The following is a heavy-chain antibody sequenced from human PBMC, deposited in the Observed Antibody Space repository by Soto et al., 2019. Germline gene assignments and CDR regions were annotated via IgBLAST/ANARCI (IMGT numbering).Heavy chain of an antibody. Sequence: SGPTLVNPTQTLTLYSTFSGFSLSTSGMCVSWIRQPPGKALEWLALIHWDDDKYYSTSLKTRLTISKDTSKNHVVLIMTNMDPEDKATYYCVLTVTRYYYYYGMDVWGQGTTVTVSS. CDR1: GFSLSTSGMC. V-gene: IGHV2-70*01. J-gene: IGHJ6*02. CDR3: VLTVTRYYYYYGMDV. CDR2: IHWDDDK. D-gene: IGHD4-17*01.